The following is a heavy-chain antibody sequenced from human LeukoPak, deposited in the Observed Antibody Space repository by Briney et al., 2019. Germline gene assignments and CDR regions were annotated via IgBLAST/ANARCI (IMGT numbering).Heavy chain of an antibody. CDR3: AKDRTGYSYGYFLSP. D-gene: IGHD5-18*01. CDR1: GFTFSDYC. Sequence: GGSLRLSCAASGFTFSDYCMSWIRQAPGKGLEWVSTISDSVSGGSTYYADSVKGRFTISRDNSKNTLYLQMNSLRAEDTAVYYCAKDRTGYSYGYFLSPWGQGTLVTVSS. V-gene: IGHV3-23*01. CDR2: ISDSVSGGST. J-gene: IGHJ5*02.